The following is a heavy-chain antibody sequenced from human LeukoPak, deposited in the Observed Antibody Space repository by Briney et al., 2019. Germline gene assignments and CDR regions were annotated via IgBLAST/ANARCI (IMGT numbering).Heavy chain of an antibody. CDR2: IYTSGST. V-gene: IGHV4-4*07. CDR3: ARERGLWPAYDYCMDV. CDR1: GGSINTYY. Sequence: SETLSLTCTVSGGSINTYYWSWIRQPAGKGLEWIGRIYTSGSTDYNPSLKSRVTMSVDTSKNQFSLQLNSVTAADTAVYYCARERGLWPAYDYCMDVWGKGTMVTVSS. D-gene: IGHD3-16*01. J-gene: IGHJ6*03.